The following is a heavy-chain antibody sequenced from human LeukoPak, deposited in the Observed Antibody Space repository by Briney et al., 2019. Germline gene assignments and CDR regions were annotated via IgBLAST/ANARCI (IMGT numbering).Heavy chain of an antibody. CDR1: GDSISSYY. Sequence: SETLSLTCTVSGDSISSYYWTWIRQAPGKGLEWIGYIYYSGSTNYNPSLKSRVTISMDTSKNQFSLKLSSVTAADTAMYYCAREGTSDCSSTSCYFDSWGQGTLVTVSS. CDR2: IYYSGST. D-gene: IGHD2-2*01. J-gene: IGHJ4*02. V-gene: IGHV4-59*01. CDR3: AREGTSDCSSTSCYFDS.